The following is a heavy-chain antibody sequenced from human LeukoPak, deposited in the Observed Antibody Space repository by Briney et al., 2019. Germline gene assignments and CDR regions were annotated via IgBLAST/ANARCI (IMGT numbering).Heavy chain of an antibody. D-gene: IGHD1-26*01. CDR3: ARDRRGSYPYYFDY. CDR2: FSSRSAYI. V-gene: IGHV3-21*01. J-gene: IGHJ4*02. Sequence: TGGPLRLSCAASGFTFSSYVMSWVRQPPGRVVELVSSFSSRSAYIHYTYSLKGRFTISRDNAENSLYLQMNNLSADDTAVYYCARDRRGSYPYYFDYWGQGTVVTVSS. CDR1: GFTFSSYV.